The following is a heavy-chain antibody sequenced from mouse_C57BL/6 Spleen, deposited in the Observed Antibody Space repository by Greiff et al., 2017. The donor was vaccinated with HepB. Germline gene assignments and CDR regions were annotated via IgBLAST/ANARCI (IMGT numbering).Heavy chain of an antibody. Sequence: VQLQQPGAELVRPGTSVKLSCKASGYTFTSYWMHWVKQRPGQGLEWIGVIDPSDSYTNYNQKFKGKATLTVDTSSSTAYMQLSSLTSEDSAVYYCARTTVVAYYYAMDYWGQGTSVTVSS. V-gene: IGHV1-59*01. D-gene: IGHD1-1*01. CDR2: IDPSDSYT. J-gene: IGHJ4*01. CDR3: ARTTVVAYYYAMDY. CDR1: GYTFTSYW.